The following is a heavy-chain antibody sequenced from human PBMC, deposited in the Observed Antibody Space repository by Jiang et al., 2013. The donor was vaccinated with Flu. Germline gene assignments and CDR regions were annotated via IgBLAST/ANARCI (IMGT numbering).Heavy chain of an antibody. CDR1: GFTFSSYA. V-gene: IGHV3-23*01. J-gene: IGHJ5*02. CDR3: AKGLSASGSYPWFDP. D-gene: IGHD1-26*01. CDR2: ISGSGGST. Sequence: RLSCAASGFTFSSYAMSWVRQAPGKGLEWVSAISGSGGSTYYADSVKGRFTISRDNSKNTLYLQMNSLRAEDTAVYYCAKGLSASGSYPWFDPWGQGTLVTVSS.